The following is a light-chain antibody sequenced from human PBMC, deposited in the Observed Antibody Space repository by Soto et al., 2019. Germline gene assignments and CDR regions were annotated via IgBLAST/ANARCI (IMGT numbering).Light chain of an antibody. Sequence: TVMTQSPATLSVSPGERATLSCRASQSVNNNLAWYQQKPGQAPRLLIYGASARATGIPARFSGSGSGTEFTRTISSLQSEDFAVYYCQQYNNWPGVTFGPGTKVDIK. CDR2: GAS. CDR1: QSVNNN. J-gene: IGKJ3*01. V-gene: IGKV3-15*01. CDR3: QQYNNWPGVT.